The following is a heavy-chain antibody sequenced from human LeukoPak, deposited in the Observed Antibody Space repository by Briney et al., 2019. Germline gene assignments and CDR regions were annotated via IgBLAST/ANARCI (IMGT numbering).Heavy chain of an antibody. CDR1: GYTFTGYY. D-gene: IGHD1-26*01. CDR2: INPNSGGT. Sequence: GASVKVPCKASGYTFTGYYMNWVRQAPRQGLEWMGWINPNSGGTNYAQKFQGRVTMTRDTSISTAYMELSRLRSDDTAVYYCARSTTPNNWFDPWGQGTLVTVSS. V-gene: IGHV1-2*02. J-gene: IGHJ5*02. CDR3: ARSTTPNNWFDP.